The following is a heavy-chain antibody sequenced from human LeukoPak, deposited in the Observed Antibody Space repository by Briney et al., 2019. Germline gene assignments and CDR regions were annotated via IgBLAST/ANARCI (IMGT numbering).Heavy chain of an antibody. J-gene: IGHJ4*02. CDR1: GFTFGSFS. CDR2: ISSRSSTI. Sequence: PGGTLRLSCAASGFTFGSFSMNWVRQAPGKGLEGVSYISSRSSTIHYADSVKGRFTSSRDNAKNSLHLHMNSLRDDDTAVYYCARDLDSRGYTFDYWGQGTLVTVSS. CDR3: ARDLDSRGYTFDY. D-gene: IGHD3-22*01. V-gene: IGHV3-48*02.